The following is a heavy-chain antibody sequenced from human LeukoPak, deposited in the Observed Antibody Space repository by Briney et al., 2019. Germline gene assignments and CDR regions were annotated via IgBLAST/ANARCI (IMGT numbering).Heavy chain of an antibody. J-gene: IGHJ4*02. CDR2: IYYSGST. CDR1: GASISSSSYY. V-gene: IGHV4-39*01. D-gene: IGHD6-19*01. CDR3: ARHIAVAAYFDY. Sequence: MTSETLSLTCTVSGASISSSSYYWGWIRQPPGKGLEWIGSIYYSGSTYYNPSLKSRVTISVDTSKNQFSLKLSSVTAADTAVYYCARHIAVAAYFDYWGQGTLVTVSS.